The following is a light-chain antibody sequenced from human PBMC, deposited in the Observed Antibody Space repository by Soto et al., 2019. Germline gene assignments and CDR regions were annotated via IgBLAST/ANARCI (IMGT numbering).Light chain of an antibody. Sequence: QSALTQPASVSGSPGQSITISCTGTTSDVGGSNYVSWYQHHPGKAPKLMIYEVSNRPSGVSNRFSGPKSGNTASLTISGLQAEDEADYFCGSYTTSVVFGGGTKLTVL. CDR3: GSYTTSVV. J-gene: IGLJ2*01. V-gene: IGLV2-14*01. CDR1: TSDVGGSNY. CDR2: EVS.